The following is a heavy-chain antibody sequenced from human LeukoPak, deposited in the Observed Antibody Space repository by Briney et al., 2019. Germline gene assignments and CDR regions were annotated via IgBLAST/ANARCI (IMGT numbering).Heavy chain of an antibody. V-gene: IGHV4-38-2*02. CDR2: IYHNGNT. J-gene: IGHJ4*02. D-gene: IGHD3-22*01. Sequence: SETLSLTCTVFGYSISSAYSWGWIRQPPGKGLEWIGSIYHNGNTYYNSSLKSRVTISVDTSENQFSLKLSSVTAADTAVYYCASYKTYYDSSGNPFDYWGQGTLVTVSP. CDR1: GYSISSAYS. CDR3: ASYKTYYDSSGNPFDY.